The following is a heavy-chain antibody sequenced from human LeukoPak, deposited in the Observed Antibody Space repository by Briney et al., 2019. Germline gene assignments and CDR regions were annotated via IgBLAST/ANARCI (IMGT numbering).Heavy chain of an antibody. CDR3: ARQVKAYCSGGSCLRTSGFDP. V-gene: IGHV4-34*01. CDR1: GGSFSGYY. D-gene: IGHD2-15*01. CDR2: INHSGST. J-gene: IGHJ5*02. Sequence: PSETLSLTCAVYGGSFSGYYWSWIRQPPGKGLEWIGEINHSGSTNYNPSLKSRVTISVDTSKNQFSLKLSSVTAADTAVYYCARQVKAYCSGGSCLRTSGFDPWGQGTLVTVSS.